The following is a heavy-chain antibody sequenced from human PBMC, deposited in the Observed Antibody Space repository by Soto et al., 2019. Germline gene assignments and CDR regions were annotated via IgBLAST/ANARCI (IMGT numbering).Heavy chain of an antibody. CDR2: INSDGSVS. CDR1: GFTFSNYW. D-gene: IGHD2-15*01. Sequence: EVKLVESGGGLVQPGGSLRLSCAASGFTFSNYWMYWVRQAPGQGLVWVSRINSDGSVSRYADSVKGRLTISRDNVKNTLYMQMNSLRVEDTAVYYCARGDCFGGSCYSLAGSFHYYMDVWGKGTTVTVFS. J-gene: IGHJ6*03. V-gene: IGHV3-74*01. CDR3: ARGDCFGGSCYSLAGSFHYYMDV.